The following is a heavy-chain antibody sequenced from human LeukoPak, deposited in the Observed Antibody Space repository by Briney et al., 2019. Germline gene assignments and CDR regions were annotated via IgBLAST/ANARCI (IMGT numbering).Heavy chain of an antibody. D-gene: IGHD6-19*01. Sequence: GRSLRLSCAASGFTFSSYSMNWVRQAPGKGLEWVSSISSSSSYIYYADSVKGRFTISRDNAKNSLSLQMNSLRAEDTAVYYCARARDSSGWYIRYWGQGTLVTVSS. CDR3: ARARDSSGWYIRY. CDR1: GFTFSSYS. CDR2: ISSSSSYI. J-gene: IGHJ4*02. V-gene: IGHV3-21*01.